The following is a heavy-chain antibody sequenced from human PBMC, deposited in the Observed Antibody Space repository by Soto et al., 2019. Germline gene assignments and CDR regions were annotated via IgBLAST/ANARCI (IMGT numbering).Heavy chain of an antibody. CDR1: GFTFSSYG. CDR3: ARDQVVVVPAAGYYYYCYGMDV. CDR2: IWYDGSNK. J-gene: IGHJ6*02. Sequence: PGGSLRLSCAASGFTFSSYGMHWVRQAPGKGLEWVAVIWYDGSNKYYADSVKGRFTISRDNSKNTLYLQMNSLRAEDTAVYYCARDQVVVVPAAGYYYYCYGMDVWGRGTTVTVSS. V-gene: IGHV3-33*01. D-gene: IGHD2-2*01.